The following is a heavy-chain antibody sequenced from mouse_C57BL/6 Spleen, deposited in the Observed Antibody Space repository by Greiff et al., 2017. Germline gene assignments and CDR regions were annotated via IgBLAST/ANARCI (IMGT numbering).Heavy chain of an antibody. V-gene: IGHV5-16*01. Sequence: EVMLVESEGGLVQPGSSMKLSCTASGFTFSDYYMAWVRQVPEKGLEWVANINHDGSSTYYLDSLKSRFIISRDNAENILYLQMSSLKSEDTATYYCARERTRSYWYFDVWGTGTTVTVSS. D-gene: IGHD1-3*01. CDR1: GFTFSDYY. J-gene: IGHJ1*03. CDR2: INHDGSST. CDR3: ARERTRSYWYFDV.